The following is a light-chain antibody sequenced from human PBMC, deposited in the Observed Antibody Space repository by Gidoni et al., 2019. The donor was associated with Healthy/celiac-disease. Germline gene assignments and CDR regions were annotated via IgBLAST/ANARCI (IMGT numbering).Light chain of an antibody. V-gene: IGLV2-14*01. CDR1: SSDVGGYNY. CDR3: SSYTSSSTLVV. Sequence: QSALTQPASVSSSPGQSITISCTGTSSDVGGYNYVSGYQQHPGKAPKLMIYDVSNRPSGVSKRFSGSKSGNTASLTISGLQAEDEADYYCSSYTSSSTLVVFGGGTKLTVL. J-gene: IGLJ2*01. CDR2: DVS.